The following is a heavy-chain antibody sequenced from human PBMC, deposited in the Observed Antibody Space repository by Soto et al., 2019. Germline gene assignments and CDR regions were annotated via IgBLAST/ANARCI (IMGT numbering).Heavy chain of an antibody. D-gene: IGHD6-6*01. CDR2: FDPEDGET. J-gene: IGHJ5*02. V-gene: IGHV1-24*01. Sequence: ASVKVSCKVSGYTLTELSMHWVRQAPGKGLEWMGGFDPEDGETIYAQTFQGRVTMTEDTSTDTAYMELSSLRSEDTAVYYCATPYSSSPTQQFDPWGQGTLVTVSS. CDR1: GYTLTELS. CDR3: ATPYSSSPTQQFDP.